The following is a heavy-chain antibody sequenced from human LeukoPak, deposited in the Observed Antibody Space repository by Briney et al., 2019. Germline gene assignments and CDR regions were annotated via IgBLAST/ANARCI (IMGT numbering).Heavy chain of an antibody. CDR1: GGSIRSSYYY. J-gene: IGHJ5*02. Sequence: PSETLSLTCAVSGGSIRSSYYYWGWIRQPPGKGLEWIGYIFSSGSSNYNPSLKSRVTVSVDTSRNQFSLKLTSVTAADTAVYYCARETITGSGWFDPWGQGTLVTVSS. CDR2: IFSSGSS. CDR3: ARETITGSGWFDP. V-gene: IGHV4-61*01. D-gene: IGHD3-10*01.